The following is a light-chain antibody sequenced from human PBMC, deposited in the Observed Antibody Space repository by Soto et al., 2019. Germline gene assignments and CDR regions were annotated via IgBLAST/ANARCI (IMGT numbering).Light chain of an antibody. Sequence: ETVLTQSPATLSLSPGESATLSCRASQSVSSYLVWYQQKPGQAPRLLIYDASNRATDIPARFSGSGSGTDFSLTISSLEPEDFAVYYCQQRINWPYTFGQGTKVEIK. J-gene: IGKJ2*01. CDR3: QQRINWPYT. CDR1: QSVSSY. CDR2: DAS. V-gene: IGKV3-11*01.